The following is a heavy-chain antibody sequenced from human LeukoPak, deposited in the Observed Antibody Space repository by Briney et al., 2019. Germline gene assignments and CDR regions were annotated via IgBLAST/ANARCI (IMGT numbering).Heavy chain of an antibody. D-gene: IGHD5-12*01. CDR2: IKQDGSEK. Sequence: EGSLRLSCAASGFTFSSYWMSWVRQAPGKGLEWVANIKQDGSEKYYVDSVKGRFTISRDNAKNSLYLQMNSLRAEDTAVYYCARDLGYSGYEGLFDYWDQGTLVTVSS. J-gene: IGHJ4*02. V-gene: IGHV3-7*01. CDR1: GFTFSSYW. CDR3: ARDLGYSGYEGLFDY.